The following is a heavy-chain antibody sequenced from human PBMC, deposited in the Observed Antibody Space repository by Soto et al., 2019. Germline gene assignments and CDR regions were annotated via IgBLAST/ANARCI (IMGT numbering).Heavy chain of an antibody. D-gene: IGHD6-6*01. CDR3: ARDRSDSSRDDSFDI. CDR1: GFNVTNTY. J-gene: IGHJ3*02. V-gene: IGHV3-53*01. CDR2: IYRGFST. Sequence: LRLSCAVSGFNVTNTYMGWVRQAPGKGLEWVSVIYRGFSTFYADSVKGRFTVSRDDSKNTVSLQMNSLRAEDTAVYYCARDRSDSSRDDSFDIWGQGTMVTVSS.